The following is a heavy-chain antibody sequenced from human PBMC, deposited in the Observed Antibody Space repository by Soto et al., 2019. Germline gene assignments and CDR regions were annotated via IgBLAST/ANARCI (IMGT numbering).Heavy chain of an antibody. D-gene: IGHD6-19*01. Sequence: GPVKVSCKASGYTFTTYALHWVRQAPGQRLEWMGWINTGNGKTKYSQKFQGRVTLTRDTSASTAYMELSSLRSEDTAVYYCAREKTPVAASPKNWFDPWGQGTLVTVSS. CDR3: AREKTPVAASPKNWFDP. J-gene: IGHJ5*02. CDR1: GYTFTTYA. CDR2: INTGNGKT. V-gene: IGHV1-3*04.